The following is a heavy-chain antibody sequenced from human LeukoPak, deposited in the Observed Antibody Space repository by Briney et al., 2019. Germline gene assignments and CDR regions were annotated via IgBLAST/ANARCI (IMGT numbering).Heavy chain of an antibody. V-gene: IGHV1-18*01. J-gene: IGHJ6*02. Sequence: GASVKVSCKASGYTFTSCGISWVRQAPGQGGEGMGCISAYNGNTNYAQKRQGRVSMTTDTSTSTAYMELRSLRSDDTAVYYCARAHCSSTSCYFVSSYYYGMDVWGQGTTVTVSS. D-gene: IGHD2-2*01. CDR1: GYTFTSCG. CDR3: ARAHCSSTSCYFVSSYYYGMDV. CDR2: ISAYNGNT.